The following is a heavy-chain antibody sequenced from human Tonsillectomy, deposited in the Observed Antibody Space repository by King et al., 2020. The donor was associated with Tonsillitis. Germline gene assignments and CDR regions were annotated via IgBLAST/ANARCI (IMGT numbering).Heavy chain of an antibody. D-gene: IGHD6-19*01. J-gene: IGHJ4*02. CDR1: GDSVSSNSAA. CDR2: TYYRSKWYN. Sequence: VQLQQSGPGLVKPSQTLSLTCAISGDSVSSNSAAWNWIRQSPSRGLEWLGRTYYRSKWYNDYAVSVKSRITINADTSKNQFSLQLNSVTPEDTAVYYCASDRSYSSGWYQAVYFDYWGQGTLFTVSS. V-gene: IGHV6-1*01. CDR3: ASDRSYSSGWYQAVYFDY.